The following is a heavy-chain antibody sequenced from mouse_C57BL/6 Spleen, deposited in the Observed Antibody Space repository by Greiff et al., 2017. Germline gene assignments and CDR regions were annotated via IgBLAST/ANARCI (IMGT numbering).Heavy chain of an antibody. CDR1: GYAFRSYW. CDR2: IYPGDGVT. CDR3: ARSGSFYYDFDY. V-gene: IGHV1-80*01. J-gene: IGHJ2*01. D-gene: IGHD2-4*01. Sequence: VQLQQSGAELVKPGASVKISCKASGYAFRSYWMNWVKQRPGKGLEWIGQIYPGDGVTNYNGKFKGKATLTADKSSSTAYMQLSSLTSEDSAVYFCARSGSFYYDFDYWGQGTTLTVSS.